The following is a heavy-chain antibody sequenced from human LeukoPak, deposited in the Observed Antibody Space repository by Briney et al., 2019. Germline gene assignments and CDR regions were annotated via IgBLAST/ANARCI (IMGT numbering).Heavy chain of an antibody. CDR2: ISTSSSYI. D-gene: IGHD6-19*01. J-gene: IGHJ4*02. CDR1: GFTFSSYN. Sequence: PGGSLRLSCAASGFTFSSYNMNWVRQAPGKGLEWVSTISTSSSYIYYADSVKGRFTISRDNGKNSLYLQMSSLRAEDTAVYYCARSKVAGTSDYWAQGTLVAVSS. V-gene: IGHV3-21*01. CDR3: ARSKVAGTSDY.